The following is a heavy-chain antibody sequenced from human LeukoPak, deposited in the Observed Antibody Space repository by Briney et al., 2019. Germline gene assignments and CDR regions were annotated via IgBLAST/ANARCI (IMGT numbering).Heavy chain of an antibody. Sequence: GGSLRLSCAASGFTFGSYAMTWVRQAPGKGLEWVANIKEDGSEKYYVDSVKGRFTISRDNAKNSLYLQMNSLRAEDSAVYYCARDLGGGPPGYWGQGTLVTVSS. J-gene: IGHJ4*02. V-gene: IGHV3-7*01. D-gene: IGHD4-23*01. CDR1: GFTFGSYA. CDR3: ARDLGGGPPGY. CDR2: IKEDGSEK.